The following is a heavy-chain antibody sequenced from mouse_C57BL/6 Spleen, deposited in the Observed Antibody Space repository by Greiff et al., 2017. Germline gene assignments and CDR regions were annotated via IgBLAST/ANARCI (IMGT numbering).Heavy chain of an antibody. Sequence: EVKLMESGEGLVKPGGSLKLSCAASGFTFSSYAMSWVRQTPEKRLAWVAYISSGGDYIYYADTVKGRFTISRDNARNTLYLQMSSLKSEDTAMYYCTREPTGYFDVWGTGTTVTVSS. J-gene: IGHJ1*03. V-gene: IGHV5-9-1*02. CDR3: TREPTGYFDV. CDR1: GFTFSSYA. CDR2: ISSGGDYI.